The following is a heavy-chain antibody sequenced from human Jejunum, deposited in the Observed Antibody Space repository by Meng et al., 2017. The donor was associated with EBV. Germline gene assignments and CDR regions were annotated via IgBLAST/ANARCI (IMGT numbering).Heavy chain of an antibody. Sequence: QVELQESGSGLVKPSQTLSLTCAVSGDSITRGAYLWSWIRQPPGKGLEWIGNIYHIGSTYYNPSLKSRVTISVDRSKNQFSLKLTSVTAAGTAVYYCARGGPDFGDYVPFDYWGQGTLVTVSS. CDR3: ARGGPDFGDYVPFDY. V-gene: IGHV4-30-2*01. D-gene: IGHD4-17*01. CDR1: GDSITRGAYL. J-gene: IGHJ4*02. CDR2: IYHIGST.